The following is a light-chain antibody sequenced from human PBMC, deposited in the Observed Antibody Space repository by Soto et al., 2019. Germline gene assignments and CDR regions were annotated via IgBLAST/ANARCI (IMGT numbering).Light chain of an antibody. V-gene: IGLV1-44*01. CDR3: AAWDDSLNGRGV. J-gene: IGLJ3*02. Sequence: QSVLTQPHSASGTPGQRVTISCSGSSSNIGSNTVNWYQQLPGTAPKLLIYSNNQRPSGVPDRFSGYKSGTSASLAISGLQAEDEADYDCAAWDDSLNGRGVFGGGTKLTVL. CDR2: SNN. CDR1: SSNIGSNT.